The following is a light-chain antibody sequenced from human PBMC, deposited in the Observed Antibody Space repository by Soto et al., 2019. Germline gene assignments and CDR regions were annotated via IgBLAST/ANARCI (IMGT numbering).Light chain of an antibody. Sequence: DIQMTQSPSSLSASVGDRVTITCRASQGISNYLAWYQQKPGKAPKLLIYAASTLLSGVPSRFSGSGSGTDFTLPISSLQHEDVATYYCQRYNTGPPDTFGQGTKLEIK. V-gene: IGKV1-27*01. J-gene: IGKJ2*01. CDR3: QRYNTGPPDT. CDR2: AAS. CDR1: QGISNY.